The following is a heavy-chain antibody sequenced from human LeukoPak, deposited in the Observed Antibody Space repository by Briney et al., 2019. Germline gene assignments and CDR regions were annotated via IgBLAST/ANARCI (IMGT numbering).Heavy chain of an antibody. D-gene: IGHD6-13*01. Sequence: GGSLRLSCAASGFSFNSYWMTWVRQAPGRGLEWVAVISYDGSNKYYLDSVKGRFTISRDNSKDTLDLQMNSLRPEDTAVYYCAKTYSSTWSLGTFDIWGQGTMVTVSS. CDR1: GFSFNSYW. CDR3: AKTYSSTWSLGTFDI. CDR2: ISYDGSNK. J-gene: IGHJ3*02. V-gene: IGHV3-30*18.